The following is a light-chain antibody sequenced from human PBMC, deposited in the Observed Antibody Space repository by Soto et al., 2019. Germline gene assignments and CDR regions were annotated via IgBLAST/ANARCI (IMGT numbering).Light chain of an antibody. CDR3: NSFTNSNLVV. CDR1: SSDVGGYDY. Sequence: QSVLTQPASVSGSPGQSITISCTGTSSDVGGYDYVSWYQQHPGKAPKLMIYEVRNRPSGVSNRFSGSKSGNMASLTISGLQAEDEADYYCNSFTNSNLVVFGGGTKLTVL. CDR2: EVR. V-gene: IGLV2-14*01. J-gene: IGLJ2*01.